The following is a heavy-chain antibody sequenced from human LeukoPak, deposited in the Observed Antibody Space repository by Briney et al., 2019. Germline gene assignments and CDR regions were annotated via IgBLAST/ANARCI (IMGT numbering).Heavy chain of an antibody. V-gene: IGHV3-30*02. D-gene: IGHD6-13*01. Sequence: GGSLRLSCVASGFTFNTYVMHWVRQAPGKGLEWVAFIRYDGSNKYYADSVKGRFTISRDNSKNTLYLQMNSLSAEDTAVYYCAKEGVAAAYYFDYWGQGTLVTVSS. CDR1: GFTFNTYV. J-gene: IGHJ4*02. CDR3: AKEGVAAAYYFDY. CDR2: IRYDGSNK.